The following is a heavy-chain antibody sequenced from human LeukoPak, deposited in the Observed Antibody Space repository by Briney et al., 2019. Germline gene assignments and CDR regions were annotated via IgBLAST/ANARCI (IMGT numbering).Heavy chain of an antibody. CDR2: IYYSGST. D-gene: IGHD3-3*01. CDR3: ARMPRVDYDFWSGFGMDV. J-gene: IGHJ6*02. V-gene: IGHV4-59*01. Sequence: PSETLSLTCTVSGGSIRSYYWSWIRQPPGKGLEWIGNIYYSGSTNYNPSLKSRVTISVDTSKNQFSLKLSSVTAADTAVYYCARMPRVDYDFWSGFGMDVWGQGTTVTVSS. CDR1: GGSIRSYY.